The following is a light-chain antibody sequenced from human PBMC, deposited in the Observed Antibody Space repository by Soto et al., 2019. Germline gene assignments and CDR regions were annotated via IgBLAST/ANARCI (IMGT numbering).Light chain of an antibody. Sequence: EIVLTQSPATLSLSPGERATLSCRASQSVSSYLAWYQQKPGQAPRLLIYDASNRATGIPARFSGSGSGTAFTLPISSLEPEDFAIYYRQQRSSWPPVTFGGGTKVEIK. CDR2: DAS. J-gene: IGKJ4*01. V-gene: IGKV3-11*01. CDR3: QQRSSWPPVT. CDR1: QSVSSY.